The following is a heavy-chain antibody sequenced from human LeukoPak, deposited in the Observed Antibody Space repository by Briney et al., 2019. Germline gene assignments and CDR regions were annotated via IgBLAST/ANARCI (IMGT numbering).Heavy chain of an antibody. V-gene: IGHV3-30*03. CDR1: GFTFGKYW. Sequence: TGGSLRLSCVASGFTFGKYWMSWVRQAPGKGLEWVAVISYDGSNKYYADSVKGRFTISRDNSKNTLYLQMNSLRAEDTAVYYCARDRNSDYWGQGTLVTVSS. J-gene: IGHJ4*02. CDR2: ISYDGSNK. CDR3: ARDRNSDY.